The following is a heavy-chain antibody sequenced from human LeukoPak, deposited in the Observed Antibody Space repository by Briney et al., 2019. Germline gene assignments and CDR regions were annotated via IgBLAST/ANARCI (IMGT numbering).Heavy chain of an antibody. CDR2: IWYDGSNK. V-gene: IGHV3-33*08. CDR1: GFIFSSYG. D-gene: IGHD2/OR15-2a*01. CDR3: ARGPGPGASTLYYYGMDV. J-gene: IGHJ6*02. Sequence: GGSLRLSCAASGFIFSSYGMHWVRQAPGKGLEWVAVIWYDGSNKYYADSVKGRFTISRDNSKNTLYLQMNSLRAEDTAVYYCARGPGPGASTLYYYGMDVWGPGTTVTVSS.